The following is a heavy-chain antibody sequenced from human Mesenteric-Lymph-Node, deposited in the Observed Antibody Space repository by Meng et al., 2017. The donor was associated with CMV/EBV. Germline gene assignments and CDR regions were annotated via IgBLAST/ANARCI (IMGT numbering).Heavy chain of an antibody. V-gene: IGHV1-69*06. J-gene: IGHJ4*02. CDR3: ARDKSQGSYGSGSYYNFDY. CDR2: INPVFGPA. D-gene: IGHD3-10*01. CDR1: TFSTYG. Sequence: TFSTYGNTWVRQARGQGLEWMGGINPVFGPARYAQNFQGRVMITADKSTSTVYMELSSLRSEDSAVYYCARDKSQGSYGSGSYYNFDYWGQGALVTVSS.